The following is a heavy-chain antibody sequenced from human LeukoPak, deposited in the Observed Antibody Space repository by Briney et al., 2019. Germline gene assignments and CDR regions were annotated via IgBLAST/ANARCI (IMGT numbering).Heavy chain of an antibody. CDR3: ARGLGIWFGELLSYYYYGMDV. V-gene: IGHV4-39*07. CDR1: GGSISSGSYY. CDR2: IYYSGST. Sequence: SETLSLTCTVSGGSISSGSYYWGWIRQPPGKGLEWIGSIYYSGSTYQDPSLKSRVTISLDTSKNQFSLKLSSVTAADTAVYYCARGLGIWFGELLSYYYYGMDVWGQGTTVTVSS. D-gene: IGHD3-10*01. J-gene: IGHJ6*02.